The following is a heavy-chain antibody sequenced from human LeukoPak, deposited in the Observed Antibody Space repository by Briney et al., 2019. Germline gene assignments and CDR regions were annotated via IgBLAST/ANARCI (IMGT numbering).Heavy chain of an antibody. CDR2: IRYDGSNK. CDR1: GFTFSSYG. V-gene: IGHV3-30*02. CDR3: CAGRGYSPKTRMLDY. Sequence: GGSLRLSCAASGFTFSSYGMHWVPQAPGKGLEGVAVIRYDGSNKYDADSVKGRFTISRDNSKNTLYLQMNSLRAEGTAGYYCCAGRGYSPKTRMLDYWGQGTLVTVSS. J-gene: IGHJ4*02. D-gene: IGHD1-1*01.